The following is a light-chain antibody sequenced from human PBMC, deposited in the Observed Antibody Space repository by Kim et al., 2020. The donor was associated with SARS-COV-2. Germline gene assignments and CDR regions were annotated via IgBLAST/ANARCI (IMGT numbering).Light chain of an antibody. CDR1: SSDVGGYNY. Sequence: QSALTQSRSVSGSPGQSVTISCTGTSSDVGGYNYVSWYQQHPGKAPKLIIHDVIERPSGVPDRFSASKSGNTASLTISGLQAEDDADYYCCSYAGSPPYVFGTGTKVTVL. CDR2: DVI. J-gene: IGLJ1*01. V-gene: IGLV2-11*01. CDR3: CSYAGSPPYV.